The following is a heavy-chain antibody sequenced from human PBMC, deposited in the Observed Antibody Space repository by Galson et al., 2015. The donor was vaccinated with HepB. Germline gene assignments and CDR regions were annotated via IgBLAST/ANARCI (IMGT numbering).Heavy chain of an antibody. D-gene: IGHD6-13*01. CDR2: ISYDGHNK. J-gene: IGHJ4*02. Sequence: SLRLSCASSGFTFGSSGMHWVRQAPGKGLEWVAVISYDGHNKYYADSVKGRFTISRDNSKKTLHLQMNSLRAEDTAVYYCAKDDAGIGMSYWGRGTLVTVFS. V-gene: IGHV3-30*18. CDR1: GFTFGSSG. CDR3: AKDDAGIGMSY.